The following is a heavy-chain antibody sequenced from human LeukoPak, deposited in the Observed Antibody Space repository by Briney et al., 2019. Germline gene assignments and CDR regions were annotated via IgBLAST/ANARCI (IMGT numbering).Heavy chain of an antibody. D-gene: IGHD6-13*01. V-gene: IGHV4-4*07. Sequence: SETLSLTCTVSGSSISTYYWSWIRQPAGKGLEWIGHIYISGSTNYNPSLKSRVTMSVDTSKNQFSLKLSSVTAADTAVYYCARAMSSTGDFDYWGQGTLVTVSS. J-gene: IGHJ4*02. CDR3: ARAMSSTGDFDY. CDR2: IYISGST. CDR1: GSSISTYY.